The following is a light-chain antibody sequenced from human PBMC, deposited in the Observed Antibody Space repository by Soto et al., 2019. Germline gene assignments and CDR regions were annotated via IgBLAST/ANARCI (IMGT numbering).Light chain of an antibody. Sequence: DIVLTQSPGSLSLSPGERVTLSCRASQSVSNRYLAWYQHRPGQAPRLLIRGTSSRASGVPDRFSASGAGTDFILTISRVEPEDVAIYYCQQYGSSITFGGGTKVEIK. J-gene: IGKJ4*01. CDR3: QQYGSSIT. V-gene: IGKV3-20*01. CDR1: QSVSNRY. CDR2: GTS.